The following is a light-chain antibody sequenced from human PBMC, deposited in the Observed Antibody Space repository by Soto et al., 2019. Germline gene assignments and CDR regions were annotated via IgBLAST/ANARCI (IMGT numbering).Light chain of an antibody. J-gene: IGKJ3*01. V-gene: IGKV1-33*01. CDR2: GAS. CDR1: QDIRKY. CDR3: QHYDHLPPFT. Sequence: DSQMTQSPSSLSASVGDRVTITCQASQDIRKYLNWYQQKPGRAPKLLIYGASNLETGVPSRFSGSGYGTDFTFTISSLQPEDIATYYCQHYDHLPPFTFGPGTKVAIK.